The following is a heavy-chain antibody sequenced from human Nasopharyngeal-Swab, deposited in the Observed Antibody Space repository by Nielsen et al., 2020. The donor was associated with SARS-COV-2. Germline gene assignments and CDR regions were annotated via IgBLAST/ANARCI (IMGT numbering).Heavy chain of an antibody. CDR1: GYTFTSYG. Sequence: ASVKVSCKASGYTFTSYGISWVRQAPGQGLEWMGWISAYNGNTNYAQKFQGRVTMTRNTSISTAYMELSSLRSEDTAVYYCARGPSVPYSSTTHYYYYGMDVWGQGTTVTVSS. J-gene: IGHJ6*02. CDR3: ARGPSVPYSSTTHYYYYGMDV. CDR2: ISAYNGNT. D-gene: IGHD6-13*01. V-gene: IGHV1-18*01.